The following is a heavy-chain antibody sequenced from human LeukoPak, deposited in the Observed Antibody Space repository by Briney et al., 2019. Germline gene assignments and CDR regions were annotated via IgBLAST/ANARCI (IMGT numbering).Heavy chain of an antibody. Sequence: SETLSLTCTVSGGSISGYYWSWIRQPPGKGLEWIGYIYYSGSTNYNPSLKSRVTISVDTSKNQFSLKLSSVTAADTAVYYCARTGYSSGWYFDYWGQGTLVTVSS. D-gene: IGHD6-19*01. CDR1: GGSISGYY. CDR3: ARTGYSSGWYFDY. CDR2: IYYSGST. V-gene: IGHV4-59*01. J-gene: IGHJ4*02.